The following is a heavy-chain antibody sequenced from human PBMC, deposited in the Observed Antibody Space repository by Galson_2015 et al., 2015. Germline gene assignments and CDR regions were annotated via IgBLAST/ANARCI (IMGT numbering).Heavy chain of an antibody. CDR2: ISGSSGST. J-gene: IGHJ4*02. CDR3: ARDLDSGSSGPGY. D-gene: IGHD6-6*01. Sequence: SLRLSCAASGFTFSIYGMNWVRQAPGKGLEWVSFISGSSGSTYYADSVEGRFTISRDNAKNSLYLLMNSLRAEDTAVYYCARDLDSGSSGPGYWGQGPLVTVSS. V-gene: IGHV3-21*01. CDR1: GFTFSIYG.